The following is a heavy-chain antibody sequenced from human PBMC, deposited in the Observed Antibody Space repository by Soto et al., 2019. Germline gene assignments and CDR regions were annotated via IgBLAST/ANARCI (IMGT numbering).Heavy chain of an antibody. CDR1: GYSFTNYW. Sequence: PGESLKISCQGSGYSFTNYWVGWVRQIPGRGLEWMGRIDPSDSYTNYSPSFQGHVTISADKSISTAYLQWSSLKASDTAMYYCASSPRGYCSSTSCRELGNYYGMDVWGQGTTVTAP. CDR3: ASSPRGYCSSTSCRELGNYYGMDV. CDR2: IDPSDSYT. D-gene: IGHD2-2*01. V-gene: IGHV5-10-1*01. J-gene: IGHJ6*02.